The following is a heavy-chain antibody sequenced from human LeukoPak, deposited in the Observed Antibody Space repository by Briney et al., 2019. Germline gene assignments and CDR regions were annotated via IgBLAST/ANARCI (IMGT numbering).Heavy chain of an antibody. CDR2: ISGSGGST. CDR3: AKQSSAVAGWGSFYDY. V-gene: IGHV3-23*01. CDR1: GFTFSSYA. D-gene: IGHD6-19*01. J-gene: IGHJ4*02. Sequence: GGSLRLSCAASGFTFSSYAMSWVRQAPGKGLEWVSAISGSGGSTYYADSVKGRFTISRDNSKNTLYMKMNSLRAEDTAVYYCAKQSSAVAGWGSFYDYWGQGTLVTVSS.